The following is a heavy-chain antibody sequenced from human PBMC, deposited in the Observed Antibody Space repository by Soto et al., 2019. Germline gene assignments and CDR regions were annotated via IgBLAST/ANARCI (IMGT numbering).Heavy chain of an antibody. V-gene: IGHV3-48*03. CDR1: GFTFSSYE. CDR3: ARDQDSSGWFVRGGMDV. CDR2: ISSSGSTI. J-gene: IGHJ6*02. D-gene: IGHD6-19*01. Sequence: VQLVESGGGLVQPGGSLRLSCAASGFTFSSYEMNWVRQAPGKGLEWVSYISSSGSTIYYADSGKGRFTISRDKAKNSLYLEMNSLSAEDTAVYYCARDQDSSGWFVRGGMDVWGQGTTVTVSS.